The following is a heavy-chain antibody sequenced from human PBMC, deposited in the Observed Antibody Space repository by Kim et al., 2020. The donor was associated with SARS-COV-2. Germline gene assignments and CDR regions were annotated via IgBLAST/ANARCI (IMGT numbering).Heavy chain of an antibody. J-gene: IGHJ4*02. D-gene: IGHD5-18*01. CDR1: GYTFTSYY. V-gene: IGHV1-46*01. Sequence: ASVKVSCKASGYTFTSYYMHWVRQAPGQGLEWMGIINPTGGDTTYAQKFQGGVTMTRDTSTSTVYMELISLRSEDTAVYYCARPSAGYSYGPFDYWGQGTLVTVSS. CDR2: INPTGGDT. CDR3: ARPSAGYSYGPFDY.